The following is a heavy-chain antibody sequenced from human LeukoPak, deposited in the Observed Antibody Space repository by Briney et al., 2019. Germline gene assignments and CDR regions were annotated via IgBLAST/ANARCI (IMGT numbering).Heavy chain of an antibody. CDR2: ISGNGNTI. D-gene: IGHD3-10*01. Sequence: RTGGSLRLSCAASGFTFDDYGMSWVRQAPGKGLEWLSYISGNGNTIYYADSVKGRFTISRDNAKNSLYLQMNSLRAEDTAVYYCARGSLVHYYGSGSYRIRAGFDSWGQGTLVTVSS. CDR3: ARGSLVHYYGSGSYRIRAGFDS. J-gene: IGHJ4*02. V-gene: IGHV3-48*03. CDR1: GFTFDDYG.